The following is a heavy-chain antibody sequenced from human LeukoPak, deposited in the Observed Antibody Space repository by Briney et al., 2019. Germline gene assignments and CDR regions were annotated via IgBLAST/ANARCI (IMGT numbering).Heavy chain of an antibody. J-gene: IGHJ4*02. V-gene: IGHV3-53*01. D-gene: IGHD2-2*01. CDR1: GFSVSSSF. Sequence: PGGSLRLSCAASGFSVSSSFMSWVRQAPGKGLEWVSVIYSIGSTFYADSVKGRFTISRDTSKNTLYLQMNSLRAEDTALYYCARYCSGTCYSGFEYWGQGTLVTVSS. CDR2: IYSIGST. CDR3: ARYCSGTCYSGFEY.